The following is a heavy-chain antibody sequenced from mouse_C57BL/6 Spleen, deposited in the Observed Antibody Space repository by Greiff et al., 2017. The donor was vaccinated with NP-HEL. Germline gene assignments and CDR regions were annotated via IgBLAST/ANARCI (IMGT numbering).Heavy chain of an antibody. J-gene: IGHJ2*01. CDR3: ARLSSYGYFDY. CDR1: GYAFSSYW. D-gene: IGHD1-1*01. CDR2: IYPGDGDT. V-gene: IGHV1-80*01. Sequence: VHLVESGAELVKPGASVKISCKASGYAFSSYWMNWVKQRPGKGLEWIGQIYPGDGDTNYNGKFKGKATLTADKSSSTAYMQLSSLTSEDSAVYFCARLSSYGYFDYWGQGTTLTVSS.